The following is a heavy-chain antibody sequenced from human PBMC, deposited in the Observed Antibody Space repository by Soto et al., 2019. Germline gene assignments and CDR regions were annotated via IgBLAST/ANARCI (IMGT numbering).Heavy chain of an antibody. CDR1: GFTFSSYG. Sequence: PVGSLRLSCAASGFTFSSYGMHWVRQAPGKGLEWVAVISYDGSNKYYADSVKGRFTISRDNSKNTLYLQMNSLRAEDTAVYYCAKDPYSSSSTVDYWGQGTLVTVSS. D-gene: IGHD6-6*01. CDR3: AKDPYSSSSTVDY. CDR2: ISYDGSNK. J-gene: IGHJ4*02. V-gene: IGHV3-30*18.